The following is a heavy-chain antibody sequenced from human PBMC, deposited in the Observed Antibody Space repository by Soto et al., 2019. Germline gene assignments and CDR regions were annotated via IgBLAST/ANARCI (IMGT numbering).Heavy chain of an antibody. V-gene: IGHV3-7*01. CDR1: GFTLSNYW. J-gene: IGHJ4*02. Sequence: VQLEESGGGLVQPWGSLRLSCAASGFTLSNYWMSWVRQAPGKGLEWVANIKEDGSEKYYMDSVKGRFTISRDNAKNSLYLQMNSLRADDTAFYYCARDANGWGDYWGQGTLVTVSS. CDR2: IKEDGSEK. D-gene: IGHD6-19*01. CDR3: ARDANGWGDY.